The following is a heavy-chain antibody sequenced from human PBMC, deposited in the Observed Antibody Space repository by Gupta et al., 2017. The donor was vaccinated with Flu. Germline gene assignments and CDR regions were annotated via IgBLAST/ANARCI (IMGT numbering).Heavy chain of an antibody. Sequence: QAPGQGLEWMGWINPNSGGTNYAQKFQGRVTMTRDTSISTAYMELSRLRSDDTAVYYCARVEVPAAKDGMDVWGQGTTVTVSS. V-gene: IGHV1-2*02. J-gene: IGHJ6*02. D-gene: IGHD2-2*01. CDR3: ARVEVPAAKDGMDV. CDR2: INPNSGGT.